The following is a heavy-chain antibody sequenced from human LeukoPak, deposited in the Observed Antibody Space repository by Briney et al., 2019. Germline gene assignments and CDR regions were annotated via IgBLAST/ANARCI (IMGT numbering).Heavy chain of an antibody. J-gene: IGHJ4*02. CDR3: ARDQFGTRLD. CDR2: ISTSGSTI. CDR1: GFTFSSYE. V-gene: IGHV3-48*03. Sequence: GGSLRLSCAAFGFTFSSYEMDWVRQAPGKGLEWVSYISTSGSTISYADSVKGRFTISRDNAKNSLYLQMNSLRVEDTAVYYCARDQFGTRLDWGQGTLVTVSS. D-gene: IGHD1-1*01.